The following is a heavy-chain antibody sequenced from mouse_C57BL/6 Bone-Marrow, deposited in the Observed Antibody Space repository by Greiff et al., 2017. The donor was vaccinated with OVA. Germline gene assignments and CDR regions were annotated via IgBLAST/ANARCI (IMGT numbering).Heavy chain of an antibody. CDR3: ARMGNYYGSSYGDYYAMDY. J-gene: IGHJ4*01. Sequence: VQLQQSGAELAKPGASVKLSCKASGYTFTSYWMHWVKQRPGQGLEWIGYINPSSGYTKYNQKFKDKATLTADKSSSTAYMQLSSLTYEDSAVSYCARMGNYYGSSYGDYYAMDYWGQGTSVTVSS. D-gene: IGHD1-1*01. CDR2: INPSSGYT. V-gene: IGHV1-7*01. CDR1: GYTFTSYW.